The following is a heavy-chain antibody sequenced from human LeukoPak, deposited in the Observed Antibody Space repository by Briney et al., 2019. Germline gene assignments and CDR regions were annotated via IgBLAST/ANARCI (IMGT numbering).Heavy chain of an antibody. J-gene: IGHJ4*02. Sequence: GESLQISCQGSGYSFTSYWIGWVRQMPGKGLEWMGIIYPGDSDTRYSPSFQGQVAISADKSISTAYLQWSSLKASDTAMYYCARSYISSLVDFDYWGQGTLVTVSS. V-gene: IGHV5-51*01. CDR2: IYPGDSDT. CDR3: ARSYISSLVDFDY. CDR1: GYSFTSYW. D-gene: IGHD6-13*01.